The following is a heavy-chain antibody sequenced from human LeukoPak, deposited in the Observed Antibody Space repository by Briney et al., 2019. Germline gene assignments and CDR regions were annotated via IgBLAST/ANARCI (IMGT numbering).Heavy chain of an antibody. D-gene: IGHD3-9*01. CDR3: AKSSDLLTGYYSYFEY. CDR1: GFTFSSYG. V-gene: IGHV3-30*18. CDR2: ISYDGSNE. J-gene: IGHJ4*01. Sequence: GGSLRLASAVSGFTFSSYGIHWDRQAPGKGLEWVALISYDGSNEYYADSVKGRFTISRDNSKNTLYMQMNSLRAEDTAVYYCAKSSDLLTGYYSYFEYWGHGTLVTVAS.